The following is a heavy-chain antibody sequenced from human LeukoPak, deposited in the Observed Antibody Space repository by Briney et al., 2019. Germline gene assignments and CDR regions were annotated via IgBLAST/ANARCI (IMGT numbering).Heavy chain of an antibody. Sequence: RPSETLSLTCTVSGGSISSYYWSWIRQPPGKGLEWIGYIYYSGSTNYNPSLKSRVTISVDTSKNQFSLKLSSVTAADTAVYYCARGVRSWSGYYHPYYYGMDVWGQGTTVTVSS. J-gene: IGHJ6*02. D-gene: IGHD3-3*01. CDR3: ARGVRSWSGYYHPYYYGMDV. CDR2: IYYSGST. V-gene: IGHV4-59*01. CDR1: GGSISSYY.